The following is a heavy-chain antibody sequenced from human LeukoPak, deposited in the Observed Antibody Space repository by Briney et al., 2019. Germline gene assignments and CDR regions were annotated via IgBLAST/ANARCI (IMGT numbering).Heavy chain of an antibody. J-gene: IGHJ4*02. CDR2: FDPEDGET. CDR1: GYTLTELS. V-gene: IGHV1-24*01. CDR3: ATGGLVVGATFFDY. D-gene: IGHD1-26*01. Sequence: ASVNVSCKVSGYTLTELSVHWVRQAPGKGLEWMGGFDPEDGETIYAQKFQGRVTMTEDTSTDTAYMELSSLRSEDTALYYCATGGLVVGATFFDYWGQGTLVTVSS.